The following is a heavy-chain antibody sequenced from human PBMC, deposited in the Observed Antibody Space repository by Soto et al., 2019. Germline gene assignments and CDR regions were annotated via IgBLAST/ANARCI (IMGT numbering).Heavy chain of an antibody. CDR2: IRSKANSYAT. Sequence: EVQLVESGGGLVQPGGSLKLSCAASGFTFSGSAMHWVRQASGKGLEWVGRIRSKANSYATAYAASVKGRFTISRDDSKITAYLQMNSLKTEDTVVYYCTRTPYSSGWYRIDYYYYGMDVWGQGTTVTVSS. J-gene: IGHJ6*02. CDR1: GFTFSGSA. D-gene: IGHD6-19*01. CDR3: TRTPYSSGWYRIDYYYYGMDV. V-gene: IGHV3-73*02.